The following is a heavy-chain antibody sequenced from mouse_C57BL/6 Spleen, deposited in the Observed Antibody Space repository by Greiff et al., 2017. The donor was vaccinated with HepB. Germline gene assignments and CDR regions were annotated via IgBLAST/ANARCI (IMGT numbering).Heavy chain of an antibody. D-gene: IGHD1-1*01. CDR3: ARPNPVYYYGSSPWFAY. CDR1: GYTFTSYW. J-gene: IGHJ3*01. V-gene: IGHV1-55*01. CDR2: IYPGSGST. Sequence: VKLQHPGAELVKPGASVKMSCKASGYTFTSYWITWVKQRPGQGLEWIGDIYPGSGSTNYNEKFKSKATLTVDTSSSTAYMQLSSLTSEDSAVYYCARPNPVYYYGSSPWFAYWGQGTLVTVSA.